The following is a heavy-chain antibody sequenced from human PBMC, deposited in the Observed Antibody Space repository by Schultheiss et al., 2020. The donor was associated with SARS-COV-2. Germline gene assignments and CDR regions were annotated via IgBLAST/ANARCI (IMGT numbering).Heavy chain of an antibody. CDR3: ARTPHYYDSSGYYFYFDY. Sequence: SGPTLVKPTHTLTLTFTFSGFPLSTSGVGVGWIRQPPGKALEWLALIYWNDDKRYSPSLKSRLTITKDTSKNQVVLTMTNMDPVDTATYYCARTPHYYDSSGYYFYFDYWGQGTLVTVSS. D-gene: IGHD3-22*01. V-gene: IGHV2-5*01. CDR1: GFPLSTSGVG. J-gene: IGHJ4*02. CDR2: IYWNDDK.